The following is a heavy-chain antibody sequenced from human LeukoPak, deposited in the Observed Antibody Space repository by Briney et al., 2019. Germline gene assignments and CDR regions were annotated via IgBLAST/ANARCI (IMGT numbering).Heavy chain of an antibody. D-gene: IGHD3-3*01. V-gene: IGHV3-53*01. CDR3: ARDLDFWSGCHNAFDI. J-gene: IGHJ3*02. CDR1: GFTVSSNY. Sequence: GGSLRLSCAASGFTVSSNYMSWVRQAPGKGLEWVSVIYSGGSTYYADSVKGRFTISRDNSKNTLYLQMNSLRAEDTAVYYCARDLDFWSGCHNAFDIWGQGTMVTVSS. CDR2: IYSGGST.